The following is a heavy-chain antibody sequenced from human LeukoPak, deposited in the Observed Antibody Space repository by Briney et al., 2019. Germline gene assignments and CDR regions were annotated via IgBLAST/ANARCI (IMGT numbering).Heavy chain of an antibody. CDR2: FYPGDSST. CDR3: ARQFRQGAVFEY. Sequence: KPGESLKISCKGSGYNFNTYWIGWVRQMPGKGLEWMGVFYPGDSSTKYSPSFQGQVSISADKSISTAYLQWRSLKASDTAMYYCARQFRQGAVFEYWGQGTLVTVSS. CDR1: GYNFNTYW. J-gene: IGHJ4*02. D-gene: IGHD3-16*01. V-gene: IGHV5-51*01.